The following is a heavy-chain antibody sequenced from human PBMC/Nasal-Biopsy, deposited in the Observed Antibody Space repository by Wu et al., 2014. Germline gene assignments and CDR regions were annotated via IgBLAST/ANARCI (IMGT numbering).Heavy chain of an antibody. CDR3: ARVPTGGYYYYMDV. Sequence: RLSCAASGFTFGIYAMHWVRQAPGKGLEYVSGISSDGSSYYASSVKGRFTISRDSSRDALYLQMGSLRAEDTAVYYCARVPTGGYYYYMDVWGKGTTVTVS. V-gene: IGHV3-64*01. D-gene: IGHD3-16*01. J-gene: IGHJ6*03. CDR1: GFTFGIYA. CDR2: ISSDGSS.